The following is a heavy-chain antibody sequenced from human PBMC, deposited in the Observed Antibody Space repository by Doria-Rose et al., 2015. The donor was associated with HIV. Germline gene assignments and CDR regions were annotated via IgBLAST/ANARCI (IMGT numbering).Heavy chain of an antibody. CDR1: GGSFSGYY. J-gene: IGHJ6*02. CDR3: ARGLLRGGWNDVDYYYGMDV. D-gene: IGHD1-1*01. Sequence: QVQLQESGAGLVKPSETLSLTCAVFGGSFSGYYWSWIRQPPGKGLEWIGEINHSGSTNYKTSLKSRVTISLDTSKNLFSRSLSSVTAADTAVYYCARGLLRGGWNDVDYYYGMDVWGQGTTVTVSS. CDR2: INHSGST. V-gene: IGHV4-34*01.